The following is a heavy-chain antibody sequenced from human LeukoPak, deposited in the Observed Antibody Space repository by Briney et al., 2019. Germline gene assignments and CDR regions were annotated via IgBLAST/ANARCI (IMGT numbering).Heavy chain of an antibody. CDR2: ISDTGGPT. D-gene: IGHD1-26*01. V-gene: IGHV3-23*01. CDR3: AKGGIISGYSIVV. CDR1: EFTFRSYG. J-gene: IGHJ6*04. Sequence: GGSLRLSCVDSEFTFRSYGMSWVRQAPGKGLEWVSAISDTGGPTYCAPSMKGRFTISRDNSRNTLFLQMNSLRAEDTAVYYCAKGGIISGYSIVVWGKGTTVTVSS.